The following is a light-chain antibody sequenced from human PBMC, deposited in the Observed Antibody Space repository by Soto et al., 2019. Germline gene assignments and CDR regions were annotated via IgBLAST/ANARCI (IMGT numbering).Light chain of an antibody. CDR1: QSISSY. Sequence: DIQMTQAPSSLSESVGDRFTITCRASQSISSYLNWYQQKQGKXPKXXICAASSLQSGVPSRFSGIGSGTDLTLTISCLQSEDFETYDGQQYYSYPITFGQGTRLEIK. J-gene: IGKJ5*01. CDR3: QQYYSYPIT. V-gene: IGKV1-39*01. CDR2: AAS.